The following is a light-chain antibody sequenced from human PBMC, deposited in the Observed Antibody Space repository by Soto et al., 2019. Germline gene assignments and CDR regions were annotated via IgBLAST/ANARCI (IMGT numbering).Light chain of an antibody. CDR3: QQYVTSAIT. Sequence: DIVLTQSPGTLSLSPGERSTLSFRSSQSVSSNYLAWYQQKPGQTPKVLIYRASTRATGIPDRFSGSGSGTDFTLTISRLEPEDFALYYCQQYVTSAITFGQGTRLEIK. CDR1: QSVSSNY. CDR2: RAS. J-gene: IGKJ5*01. V-gene: IGKV3-20*01.